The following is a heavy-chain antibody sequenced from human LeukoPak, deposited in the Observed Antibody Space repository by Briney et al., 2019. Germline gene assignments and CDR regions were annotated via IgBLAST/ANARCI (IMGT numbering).Heavy chain of an antibody. V-gene: IGHV3-23*01. CDR2: VTGTGHKT. J-gene: IGHJ4*02. CDR1: GFILKKYV. Sequence: GESVRLSCAASGFILKKYVMTWVRQAPGKGLQWVAGVTGTGHKTFYADSAKGRFTISRDDANNTMSLHINSLRVEDSAIYYCTKDAKYWDSYLCHLDYFQYWGQGILVTVSS. CDR3: TKDAKYWDSYLCHLDYFQY. D-gene: IGHD2/OR15-2a*01.